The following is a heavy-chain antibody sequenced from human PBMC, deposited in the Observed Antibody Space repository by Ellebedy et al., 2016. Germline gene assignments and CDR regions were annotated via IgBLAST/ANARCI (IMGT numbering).Heavy chain of an antibody. D-gene: IGHD3-3*02. CDR3: ARVLGVDLTMMNTPSYYYYMDV. CDR1: GYTFTSYG. CDR2: ISAYNGNT. J-gene: IGHJ6*03. V-gene: IGHV1-18*01. Sequence: ASVKVSXXASGYTFTSYGISWVRQAPGQGLEWMGWISAYNGNTNYAQKLQGRVTMTTDTSTSTAYMELRSLRSDDTAVYYCARVLGVDLTMMNTPSYYYYMDVWGKGTTVTVSS.